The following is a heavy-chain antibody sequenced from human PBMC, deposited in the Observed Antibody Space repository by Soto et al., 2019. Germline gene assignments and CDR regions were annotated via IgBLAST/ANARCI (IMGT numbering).Heavy chain of an antibody. CDR2: IYHSGST. D-gene: IGHD5-18*01. CDR3: ARDLSSYQSGFDP. Sequence: ASETLSLTCAVSGGSVSSSYWWSWVRQPPGKGLEWIGEIYHSGSTNYNPSLKSRVTISVDKSKNHFSLKLTPVTAADTAVYYCARDLSSYQSGFDPWGQGTLVTVSS. V-gene: IGHV4-4*02. J-gene: IGHJ5*02. CDR1: GGSVSSSYW.